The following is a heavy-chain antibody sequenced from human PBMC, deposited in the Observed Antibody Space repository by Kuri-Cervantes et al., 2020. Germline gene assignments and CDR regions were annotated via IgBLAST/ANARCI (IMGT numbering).Heavy chain of an antibody. CDR3: ARLVVASNYYYYGMDV. Sequence: GESLKISCAASGFTFSSYAMSWVRQAPGKGLEWVSAISGSGGSIYYADSVKGRFTISRDNAKNSLYLQMNSLRAEDTAVYYCARLVVASNYYYYGMDVWGQGTTVTVSS. D-gene: IGHD2-15*01. V-gene: IGHV3-23*01. CDR2: ISGSGGSI. CDR1: GFTFSSYA. J-gene: IGHJ6*02.